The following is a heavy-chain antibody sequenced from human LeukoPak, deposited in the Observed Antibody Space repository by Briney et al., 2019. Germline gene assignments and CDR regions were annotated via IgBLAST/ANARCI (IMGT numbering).Heavy chain of an antibody. CDR2: INPNSGGT. V-gene: IGHV1-2*02. D-gene: IGHD3-16*01. Sequence: GASVKVSCKASGYIFTTYGISWVRQAPGQGLEWMGWINPNSGGTNYAQKFQGRVTMTRDTSISTAYMELSRLRSDDTAVYYCARAMDYVWGSSTDAFDIWGQGTMVTVSS. CDR1: GYIFTTYG. CDR3: ARAMDYVWGSSTDAFDI. J-gene: IGHJ3*02.